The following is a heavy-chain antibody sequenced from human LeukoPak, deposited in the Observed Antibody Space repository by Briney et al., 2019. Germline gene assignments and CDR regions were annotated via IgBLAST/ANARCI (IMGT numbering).Heavy chain of an antibody. D-gene: IGHD6-19*01. CDR1: GGSFNTYY. Sequence: PSETLSLTCAVYGGSFNTYYWSWIRQPPGKGLEWIGEINHSGSTNYNPSLKSRFTISVDTSKNQFSLKLSSVTAADTAVYYCARRVSSGWYGFDWFDPWGQGTLVTVSS. V-gene: IGHV4-34*01. CDR2: INHSGST. J-gene: IGHJ5*02. CDR3: ARRVSSGWYGFDWFDP.